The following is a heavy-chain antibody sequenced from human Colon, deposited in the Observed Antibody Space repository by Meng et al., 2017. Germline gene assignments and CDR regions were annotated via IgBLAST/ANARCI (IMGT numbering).Heavy chain of an antibody. Sequence: QVQVVQSGGEVKKPGASVKVSCKASGYSLSGYYMHWVRQVPGQGLEWMGRINADSGGTNYAEKFQGRVTLTRDTSINTAYMEVTSLRSDDTAVYYCAKIHLGDSGLDYWGQGTLVTVSS. CDR2: INADSGGT. CDR3: AKIHLGDSGLDY. CDR1: GYSLSGYY. D-gene: IGHD6-19*01. V-gene: IGHV1-2*06. J-gene: IGHJ4*02.